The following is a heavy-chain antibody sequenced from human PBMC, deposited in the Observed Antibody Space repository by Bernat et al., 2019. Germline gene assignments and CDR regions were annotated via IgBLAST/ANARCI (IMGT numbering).Heavy chain of an antibody. CDR2: IYHSGST. D-gene: IGHD3-3*01. CDR1: GGSISSSNW. Sequence: QVQLQESGPGLVKPSGTLSLTCAVSGGSISSSNWWSWVRQPPGKGLEWIGEIYHSGSTNYNPSLKSRVTISVDTSKNQFSLKLSSVTAADTAVYYCARLVHYDFWSGYRFYYFDYWGQGTLVTVSS. V-gene: IGHV4-4*02. CDR3: ARLVHYDFWSGYRFYYFDY. J-gene: IGHJ4*02.